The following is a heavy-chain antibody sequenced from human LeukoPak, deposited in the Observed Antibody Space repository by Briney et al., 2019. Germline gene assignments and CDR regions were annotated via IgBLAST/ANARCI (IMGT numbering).Heavy chain of an antibody. CDR2: INPNSGGT. V-gene: IGHV1-2*02. CDR1: GYTFTNYY. Sequence: GAPVKVSCKASGYTFTNYYIHWVRQAPGQGHEWLGWINPNSGGTNYAQKLQGRVTMTRDTSIRTVYMEVSRLTSDDTAVYYCATMGATTFDHWGQGTLVTVSS. D-gene: IGHD1-26*01. CDR3: ATMGATTFDH. J-gene: IGHJ4*02.